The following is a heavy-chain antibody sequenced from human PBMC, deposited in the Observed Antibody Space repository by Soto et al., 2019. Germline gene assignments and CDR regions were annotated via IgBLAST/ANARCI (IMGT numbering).Heavy chain of an antibody. J-gene: IGHJ4*02. CDR2: ISAYNGNT. CDR1: GYTFTSYG. V-gene: IGHV1-18*01. D-gene: IGHD3-22*01. CDR3: ARDWGYYYDSSGYYFDY. Sequence: ASVKVSCKASGYTFTSYGISWVRQAPGQGLEWMGWISAYNGNTNYAQKLQGRVTMTTDTSTSTAYMELRSLRSDDTAVYYCARDWGYYYDSSGYYFDYWGQGTLVTVSS.